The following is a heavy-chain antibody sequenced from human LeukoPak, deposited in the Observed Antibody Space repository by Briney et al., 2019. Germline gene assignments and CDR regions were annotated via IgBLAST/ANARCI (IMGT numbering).Heavy chain of an antibody. D-gene: IGHD3-22*01. J-gene: IGHJ6*02. CDR1: GFTFSNAW. CDR2: IKSKTDGGTT. Sequence: GGSLRLSCAASGFTFSNAWMSWVRQAPGKGLEWVGRIKSKTDGGTTDYAAPVKGRFTISRDDSKNTLYLQMNSLKTEETAVYYCTTSYYYDSSGYYYYYGMDVWGQGTTVTVSS. CDR3: TTSYYYDSSGYYYYYGMDV. V-gene: IGHV3-15*01.